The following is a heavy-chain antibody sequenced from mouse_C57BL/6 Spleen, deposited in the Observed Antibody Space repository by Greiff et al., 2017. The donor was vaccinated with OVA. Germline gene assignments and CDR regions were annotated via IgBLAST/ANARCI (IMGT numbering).Heavy chain of an antibody. Sequence: QVQLQQPGAELVKPGASVKLSCKASGYTFTSYWMHWVKQRPGRGLEWIGRIDPNSGGTKYNEKFKSKATLTVDKPSSTAYMQLSSLTSEESAVYDCARSGWDGSSYWYFDVWGTGTTVTVSS. J-gene: IGHJ1*03. D-gene: IGHD1-1*01. CDR1: GYTFTSYW. CDR3: ARSGWDGSSYWYFDV. CDR2: IDPNSGGT. V-gene: IGHV1-72*01.